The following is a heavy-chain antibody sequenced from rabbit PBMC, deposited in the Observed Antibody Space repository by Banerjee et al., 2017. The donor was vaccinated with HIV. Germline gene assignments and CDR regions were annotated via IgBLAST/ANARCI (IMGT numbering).Heavy chain of an antibody. Sequence: QSLEESGGDLVKPGASLTLTCTASGFSFSSSYYMCWVRQAPGKGLEWIACIYAGSSGSTYYANWAKGRFTISKTSSTTVTLQMTSLTAADTATYFCARDDDYGDYYGMDLWGQGTLVTVS. CDR3: ARDDDYGDYYGMDL. J-gene: IGHJ6*01. V-gene: IGHV1S40*01. CDR1: GFSFSSSYY. CDR2: IYAGSSGST. D-gene: IGHD2-1*01.